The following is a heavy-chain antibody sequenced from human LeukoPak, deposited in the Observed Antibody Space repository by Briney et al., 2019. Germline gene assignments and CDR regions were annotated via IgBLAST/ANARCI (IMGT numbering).Heavy chain of an antibody. J-gene: IGHJ5*02. V-gene: IGHV5-51*01. CDR3: ARLQQQLVSYNWFDP. CDR1: GYRFTSYW. D-gene: IGHD6-13*01. Sequence: GESLKISCKGSGYRFTSYWIGWVRQMPGKGLEWMGIIYPDDSDTRYSPSFQGQVTISADKSISTAYLQWSSLKASDTAMYYCARLQQQLVSYNWFDPWGQGTLVTVSS. CDR2: IYPDDSDT.